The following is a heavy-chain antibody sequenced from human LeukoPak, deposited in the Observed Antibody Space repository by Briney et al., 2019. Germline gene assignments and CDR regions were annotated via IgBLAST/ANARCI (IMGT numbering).Heavy chain of an antibody. J-gene: IGHJ4*02. CDR1: GGSVSSGSYF. Sequence: PSETLFLTCTVSGGSVSSGSYFWSWIRQPPGRGLEWIGYVYFSGSTKYNPSLESRVTMSVDTSKNQFSLKLSSVTAADTAVYYCARVTVTTGFAYWGQGTLVTVSS. V-gene: IGHV4-61*01. CDR3: ARVTVTTGFAY. D-gene: IGHD4-17*01. CDR2: VYFSGST.